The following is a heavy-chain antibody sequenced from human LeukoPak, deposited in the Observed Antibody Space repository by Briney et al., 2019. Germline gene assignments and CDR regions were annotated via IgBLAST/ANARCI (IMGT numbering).Heavy chain of an antibody. CDR1: GFTFSSYA. D-gene: IGHD3-3*01. Sequence: PGGSLRLSCAASGFTFSSYAMSWVRQAPGKGLEWVSAISGSGGSTYYADSVKGRFTISRDNSKNTLYLQMNSLRTEDTAVYYCAKATTYYDFWSGYERQGSFDYWGQGTLVTVSS. CDR2: ISGSGGST. J-gene: IGHJ4*02. V-gene: IGHV3-23*01. CDR3: AKATTYYDFWSGYERQGSFDY.